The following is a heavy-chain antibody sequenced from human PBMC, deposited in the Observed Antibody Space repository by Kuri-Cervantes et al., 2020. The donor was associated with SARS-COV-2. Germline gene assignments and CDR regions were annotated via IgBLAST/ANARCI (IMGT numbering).Heavy chain of an antibody. D-gene: IGHD4-17*01. J-gene: IGHJ2*01. Sequence: SVKVSCKASGGTFSSHAISWVRQAPGQGLEWMGRIIPILGIANYAQKFQGRVTITADKSTSTAYMELSSLRSEDTAVYYCARDTGGDYGYWYFDLLGRGTLVTVSS. CDR1: GGTFSSHA. V-gene: IGHV1-69*04. CDR3: ARDTGGDYGYWYFDL. CDR2: IIPILGIA.